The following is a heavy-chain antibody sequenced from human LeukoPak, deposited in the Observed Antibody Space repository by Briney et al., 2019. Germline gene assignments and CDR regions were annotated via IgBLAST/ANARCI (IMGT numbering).Heavy chain of an antibody. CDR1: GFTFSSYA. Sequence: GSLRLSCAASGFTFSSYAMSWVRQAPGKGLEWVSAISGSSGSTYYADSMKGRFTISRDNSRNTLYLQMNSLRADDTAVYYCAKSRPMAYYFDYWGQGTLVTVSS. D-gene: IGHD5-24*01. CDR3: AKSRPMAYYFDY. J-gene: IGHJ4*02. CDR2: ISGSSGST. V-gene: IGHV3-23*01.